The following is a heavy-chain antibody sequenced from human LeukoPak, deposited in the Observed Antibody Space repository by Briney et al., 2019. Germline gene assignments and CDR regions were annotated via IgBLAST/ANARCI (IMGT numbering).Heavy chain of an antibody. CDR3: ARVIYGDYTPCGMDV. D-gene: IGHD4-17*01. Sequence: GGSLRLSCAASGFTFSSYGMHWVRQAPGKGLEWVAVIWYDGSNKYYADSVKGRFTISRDNSKNTLYLQMNSLRAEDTAVYYCARVIYGDYTPCGMDVWGQGTTVTVSS. CDR1: GFTFSSYG. CDR2: IWYDGSNK. V-gene: IGHV3-33*01. J-gene: IGHJ6*02.